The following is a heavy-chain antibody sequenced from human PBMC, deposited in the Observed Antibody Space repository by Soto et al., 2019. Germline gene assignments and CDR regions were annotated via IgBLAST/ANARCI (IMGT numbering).Heavy chain of an antibody. V-gene: IGHV1-69*01. D-gene: IGHD3-10*01. CDR3: ARDSRTMAYNYERGTPTFPYYFDF. J-gene: IGHJ4*02. CDR1: GGTFTSYA. CDR2: IIPAFETS. Sequence: QLEQSGSEVKTPGSSVKVSCKASGGTFTSYAISWVRQAPGKGLEWMGGIIPAFETSHYAQRSQCRITIAADAAGGTVCMELTGLRFEDTGMYYCARDSRTMAYNYERGTPTFPYYFDFWGQGTLVSVSS.